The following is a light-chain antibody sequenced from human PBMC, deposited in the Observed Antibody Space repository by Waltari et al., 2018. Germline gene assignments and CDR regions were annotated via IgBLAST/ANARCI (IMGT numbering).Light chain of an antibody. J-gene: IGKJ2*01. Sequence: EIVLTQSPGTLSLSPGERATLSCRASQSVTSNYLAWYQQRPGQAPRLLIYGTPNRATGIPDRFSGSGSGTDFSLTINRLEPEDFAVYYCQQYDRSPETFGQGTKLEIK. V-gene: IGKV3-20*01. CDR3: QQYDRSPET. CDR1: QSVTSNY. CDR2: GTP.